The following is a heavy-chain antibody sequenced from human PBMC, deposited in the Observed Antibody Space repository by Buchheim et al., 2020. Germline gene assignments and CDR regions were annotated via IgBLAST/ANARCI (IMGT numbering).Heavy chain of an antibody. CDR2: IYYSGST. CDR3: ARAGGDTRKFDP. J-gene: IGHJ5*02. D-gene: IGHD1-26*01. Sequence: QVQLQESGPGLVKPSQTLSLTCIVSGDSISSGNYYWSWIRHHPGEGLEWIGYIYYSGSTYYNPSLKSRVSMSVDTSKNQFSRKLSSVTAADTAVYYCARAGGDTRKFDPWGQGTL. V-gene: IGHV4-31*03. CDR1: GDSISSGNYY.